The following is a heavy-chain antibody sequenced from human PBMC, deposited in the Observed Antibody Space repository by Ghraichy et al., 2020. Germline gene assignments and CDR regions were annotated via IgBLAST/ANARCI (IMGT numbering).Heavy chain of an antibody. CDR1: GFTFSTYW. CDR3: ARVTYYDFWSGHYAGYQYGMDV. D-gene: IGHD3-3*01. V-gene: IGHV3-7*04. CDR2: IKQDAGEK. J-gene: IGHJ6*02. Sequence: GGSLRLSCEASGFTFSTYWMNWVRQAPGKGLEWVANIKQDAGEKYYVDSVNGRFTISRDNAKNSLYLQMNSLRAEDTAVYYCARVTYYDFWSGHYAGYQYGMDVWGQGTTVTVSS.